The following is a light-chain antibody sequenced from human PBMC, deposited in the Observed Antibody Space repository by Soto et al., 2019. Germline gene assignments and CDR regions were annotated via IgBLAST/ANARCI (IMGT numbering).Light chain of an antibody. CDR1: QGIGTE. V-gene: IGKV1-6*02. CDR3: LQDFSYPRT. Sequence: AIQMTQSPSSLSASVGDRVTITCRASQGIGTELGWYQLKPGKAPKLLVYGASTLQSGVLPRFSGSGSGTDFTLTISSLQPDAFATYYCLQDFSYPRTFGQGTKVEIK. J-gene: IGKJ1*01. CDR2: GAS.